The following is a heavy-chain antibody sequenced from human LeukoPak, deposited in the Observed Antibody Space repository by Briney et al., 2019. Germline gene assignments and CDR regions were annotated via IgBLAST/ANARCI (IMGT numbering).Heavy chain of an antibody. CDR2: IYTSGST. D-gene: IGHD3-3*02. Sequence: SETLSLTCTVSGGSISSYYWSWIRQPPGKGLEWIGYIYTSGSTNYNPSLKSRVTISVDTSKNQFSLKLSSVTAADTAVYYCARAPSITNWFDPWGQGTLVTVSS. J-gene: IGHJ5*02. V-gene: IGHV4-4*09. CDR3: ARAPSITNWFDP. CDR1: GGSISSYY.